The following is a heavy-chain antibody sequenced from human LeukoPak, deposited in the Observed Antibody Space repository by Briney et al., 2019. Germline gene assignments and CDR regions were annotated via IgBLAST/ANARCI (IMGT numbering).Heavy chain of an antibody. J-gene: IGHJ3*02. CDR3: AKDTRGCSYGHDAFEI. Sequence: GGSLRLSFAASGFTFSSYGMHWVRQAPGKGLEWVAVIWYDGSNKYYADSVKGRFTISRDNSKNTLYLQMNSLRAEDTAVYYCAKDTRGCSYGHDAFEIWGQGTMVTVSS. V-gene: IGHV3-33*06. D-gene: IGHD5-18*01. CDR1: GFTFSSYG. CDR2: IWYDGSNK.